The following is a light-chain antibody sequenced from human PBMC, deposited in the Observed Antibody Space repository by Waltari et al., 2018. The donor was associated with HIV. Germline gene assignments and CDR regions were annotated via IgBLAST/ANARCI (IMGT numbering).Light chain of an antibody. CDR2: EAS. J-gene: IGKJ2*01. CDR1: QSLKHTDGKTY. V-gene: IGKV2D-29*02. Sequence: DIVLTQTPPSLYVTPGQPASFSCNSSQSLKHTDGKTYLYWYLQRPGQSPQVLIYEASKRYAGVPDRFSGSGSGTHFTLKIARVEAEDVGSYYCMQSLHLLYTFGQGTKLNIK. CDR3: MQSLHLLYT.